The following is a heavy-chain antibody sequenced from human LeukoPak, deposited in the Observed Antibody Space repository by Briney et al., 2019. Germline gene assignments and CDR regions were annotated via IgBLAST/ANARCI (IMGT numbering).Heavy chain of an antibody. CDR3: ARKEQGYYGMDV. V-gene: IGHV4-30-2*01. CDR1: GGSTSSGGYS. Sequence: SETLSLTCAVSGGSTSSGGYSWSWIRQPPGKGLEWIGYIYHSGSTYYNPSLKSRVTISVDRSKNQFSLKLSSVTAADTAVYYCARKEQGYYGMDVWGKGTTVTVSS. J-gene: IGHJ6*04. D-gene: IGHD1/OR15-1a*01. CDR2: IYHSGST.